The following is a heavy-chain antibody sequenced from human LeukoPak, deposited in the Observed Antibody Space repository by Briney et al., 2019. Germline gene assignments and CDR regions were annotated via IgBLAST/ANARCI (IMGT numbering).Heavy chain of an antibody. CDR3: ARMGYAYYYYGMDV. Sequence: GASVKVSCKASGGTFSSYAISWVRQAPGQGLEWMGGIIPIFGTANYAQKFQGRVTITADESTSTAYMELSSLRSEDTAVYYCARMGYAYYYYGMDVWGQGTTVTVSS. D-gene: IGHD5-12*01. CDR1: GGTFSSYA. J-gene: IGHJ6*02. CDR2: IIPIFGTA. V-gene: IGHV1-69*13.